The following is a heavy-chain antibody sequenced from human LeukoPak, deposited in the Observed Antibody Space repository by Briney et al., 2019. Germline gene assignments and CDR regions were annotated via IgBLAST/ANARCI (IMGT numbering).Heavy chain of an antibody. CDR2: FDPEDGET. J-gene: IGHJ4*02. D-gene: IGHD3-3*01. CDR3: VTDPLRFLEWPGGRY. CDR1: GYTLTELS. Sequence: GASVKVSCKVSGYTLTELSMHWVRQAPGKGLEWMGGFDPEDGETIYAQKFQGRVTLTEDTSTDTAYMELSSLRSEDTAMYYCVTDPLRFLEWPGGRYWGQGTLVTVSS. V-gene: IGHV1-24*01.